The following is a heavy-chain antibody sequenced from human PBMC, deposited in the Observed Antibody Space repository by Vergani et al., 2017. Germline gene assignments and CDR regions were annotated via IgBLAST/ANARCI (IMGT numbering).Heavy chain of an antibody. CDR2: IYYSGST. CDR3: VRGVKYYYGMDV. V-gene: IGHV4-39*01. Sequence: QLQLQESGPGLVKPSETLSLTCTVPVGSISSSSYYWGWIRQPPGKGLEWIGSIYYSGSTDYNPSLKSRVTISVDTSKNQFSLKLSSVTAADTAVYYSVRGVKYYYGMDVWGQGTTVTVSS. D-gene: IGHD3-10*01. J-gene: IGHJ6*02. CDR1: VGSISSSSYY.